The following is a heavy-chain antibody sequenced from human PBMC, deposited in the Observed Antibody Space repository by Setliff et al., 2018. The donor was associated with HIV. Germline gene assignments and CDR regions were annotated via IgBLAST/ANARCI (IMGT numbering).Heavy chain of an antibody. CDR2: IYYTGST. Sequence: SETLSLTCKVSGAPISSYYWNWIRQPPGKGLEWIGYIYYTGSTNYNPSLKSRVAMSVDSSNHQFSLKLTSVTPADTAIYYCAREDGSNSHDTFEIWGQGILVTVS. CDR1: GAPISSYY. J-gene: IGHJ3*02. D-gene: IGHD1-1*01. CDR3: AREDGSNSHDTFEI. V-gene: IGHV4-59*01.